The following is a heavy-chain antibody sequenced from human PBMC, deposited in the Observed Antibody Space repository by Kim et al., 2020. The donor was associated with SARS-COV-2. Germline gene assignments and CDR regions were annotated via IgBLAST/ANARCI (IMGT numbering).Heavy chain of an antibody. D-gene: IGHD4-17*01. V-gene: IGHV4-39*07. CDR3: ARDLGYGDYYFDY. J-gene: IGHJ4*02. Sequence: YTPSLRSRVTVSVATSKNQFSLKLSSVTAADTAVYYCARDLGYGDYYFDYWGQGTLVTVSS.